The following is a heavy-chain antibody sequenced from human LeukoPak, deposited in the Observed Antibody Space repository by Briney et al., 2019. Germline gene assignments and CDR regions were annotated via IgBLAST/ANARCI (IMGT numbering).Heavy chain of an antibody. D-gene: IGHD5-24*01. V-gene: IGHV4-59*08. J-gene: IGHJ4*02. CDR1: GGSISSYY. CDR2: IYYSGST. Sequence: PSETLSLTCTVSGGSISSYYWSWIRQPPGKGLEWIGYIYYSGSTNHNPSLKSRVTISVDTSKNQFSLKLSSVTAADTAVYYCARYSRDGYNLYFDYWGQGTLVTVSS. CDR3: ARYSRDGYNLYFDY.